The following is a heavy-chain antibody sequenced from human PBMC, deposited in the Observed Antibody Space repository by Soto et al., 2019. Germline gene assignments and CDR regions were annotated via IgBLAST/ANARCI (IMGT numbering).Heavy chain of an antibody. Sequence: EVQLVESGGGLVKPGGSLRLSCAASGFTFSSYSMNWVRQAPGKGLEWVSSISSSSSYIYYADSVKGRFTISIDNAKKSLYLQMNSLRAEDTAVYYCARVLVSSGGDDYWGQGTLVTVCS. CDR1: GFTFSSYS. CDR3: ARVLVSSGGDDY. V-gene: IGHV3-21*01. J-gene: IGHJ4*02. D-gene: IGHD6-25*01. CDR2: ISSSSSYI.